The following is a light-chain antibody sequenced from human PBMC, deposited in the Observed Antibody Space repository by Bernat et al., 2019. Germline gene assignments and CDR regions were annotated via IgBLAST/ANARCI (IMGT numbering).Light chain of an antibody. J-gene: IGKJ4*01. Sequence: EIVMTQSPATLSVSPGERATLSCRASQSVSSNLAWYQQKPGQAPSLLIYGASTRATGIPARFSGSGSGTEFTLTISSLQSEDFAIYYCQQYNNRPPLTFGGGTKVELK. CDR2: GAS. CDR3: QQYNNRPPLT. CDR1: QSVSSN. V-gene: IGKV3-15*01.